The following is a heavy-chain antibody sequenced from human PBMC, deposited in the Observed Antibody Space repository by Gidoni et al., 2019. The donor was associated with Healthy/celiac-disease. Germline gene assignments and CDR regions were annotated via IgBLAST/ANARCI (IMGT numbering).Heavy chain of an antibody. V-gene: IGHV3-30*18. CDR3: AKDSWFDP. Sequence: QVQLVESGGGGVQPGRSLRLSCAASGFTFSSYGMHWVRQAPGKGLEWVAVTSYDGSNKYYADSVKGRFTISRDNSKNTLYLQMNSLRPEDTAVYYCAKDSWFDPWGQGTLVTVSS. CDR2: TSYDGSNK. J-gene: IGHJ5*02. CDR1: GFTFSSYG.